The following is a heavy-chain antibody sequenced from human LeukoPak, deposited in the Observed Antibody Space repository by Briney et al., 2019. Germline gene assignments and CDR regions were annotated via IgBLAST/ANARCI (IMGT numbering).Heavy chain of an antibody. J-gene: IGHJ4*02. V-gene: IGHV1-46*01. CDR3: ARVSGDGYNDY. Sequence: ASVKVSCKASGYTFTSYYMHWVRQAPGQGLEWMGIINPSGGSASYAQKFQGRATMTRDTSTSTVYMELSSLRSEDTAVYYCARVSGDGYNDYWGQGTLVTVSS. D-gene: IGHD5-24*01. CDR2: INPSGGSA. CDR1: GYTFTSYY.